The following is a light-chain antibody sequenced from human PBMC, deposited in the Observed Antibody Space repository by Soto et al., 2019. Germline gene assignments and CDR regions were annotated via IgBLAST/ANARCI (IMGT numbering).Light chain of an antibody. Sequence: QSVLTQPPSASGTPGQRVTISCSGSSSNIGGNAVNWYQQLPGTAPKLLIYSNNQRPSGVPDRFSGSKSGTSASLAISGLQSEDEADYYCAAWDDSLNGHVIGTGTKVTVL. CDR2: SNN. J-gene: IGLJ1*01. V-gene: IGLV1-44*01. CDR1: SSNIGGNA. CDR3: AAWDDSLNGHV.